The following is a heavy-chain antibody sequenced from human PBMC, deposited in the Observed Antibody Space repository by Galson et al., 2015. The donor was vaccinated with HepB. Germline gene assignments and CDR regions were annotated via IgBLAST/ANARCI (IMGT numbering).Heavy chain of an antibody. CDR3: ARAPVVVVVAATLDFDY. CDR2: ISYDGSNK. J-gene: IGHJ4*02. CDR1: GFTFSSYA. D-gene: IGHD2-15*01. Sequence: SLRLSCAASGFTFSSYAMHWVRQAPGKGLEWVAVISYDGSNKYYADSVKGRFTISRDNSKNTLYLQMNSMRAEDTAVYYCARAPVVVVVAATLDFDYWGQGTLVTVSS. V-gene: IGHV3-30*04.